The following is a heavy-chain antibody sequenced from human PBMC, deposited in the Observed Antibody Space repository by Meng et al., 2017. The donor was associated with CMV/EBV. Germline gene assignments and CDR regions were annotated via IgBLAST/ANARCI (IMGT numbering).Heavy chain of an antibody. J-gene: IGHJ4*02. V-gene: IGHV1-2*02. CDR1: GYTFTGYY. Sequence: ASETVSCKASGYTFTGYYMHWVRQAPGQGLEWMGWINPNSGGTNYAQKFQGRVTMTRDTSISTAYMELSRLRSDDTAVYYCARVNQVRIAAAGIGYWGQGTLVTVSS. D-gene: IGHD6-13*01. CDR3: ARVNQVRIAAAGIGY. CDR2: INPNSGGT.